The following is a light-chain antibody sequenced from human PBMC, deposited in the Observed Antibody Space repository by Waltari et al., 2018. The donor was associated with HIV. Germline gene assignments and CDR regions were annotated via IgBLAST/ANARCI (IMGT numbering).Light chain of an antibody. CDR3: QQYNNWPLT. Sequence: EIVMTQSSATLSVSPGERVTFSCRAIQSVSTNFAWYQHQPGQAPRLLIYGASTRATGIPARFSGSGSGTEFTLTISSLQSEDFVLFYCQQYNNWPLTFGQGTKV. CDR2: GAS. J-gene: IGKJ1*01. V-gene: IGKV3-15*01. CDR1: QSVSTN.